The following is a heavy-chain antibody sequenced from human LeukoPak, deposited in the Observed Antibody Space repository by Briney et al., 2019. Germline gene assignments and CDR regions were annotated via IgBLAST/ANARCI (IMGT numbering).Heavy chain of an antibody. CDR1: GYSISSGYY. D-gene: IGHD6-13*01. J-gene: IGHJ3*02. CDR2: IYHSGNS. CDR3: ACTTKGSWHDDAFDI. Sequence: PSETLSLTCAVSGYSISSGYYWGWIRQPPGKGLEWIGSIYHSGNSYYNPSLKSRITISVDTSKNQFSLKLSSVTAAETAVYYCACTTKGSWHDDAFDIWGQGTMVTASS. V-gene: IGHV4-38-2*01.